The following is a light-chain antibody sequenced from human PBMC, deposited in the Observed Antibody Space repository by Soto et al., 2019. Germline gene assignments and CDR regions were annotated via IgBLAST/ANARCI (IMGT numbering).Light chain of an antibody. J-gene: IGLJ1*01. CDR1: SSNIGNNY. CDR2: DNY. CDR3: GKWDSSLSAYV. V-gene: IGLV1-51*01. Sequence: QSVLTQPPSVAAAQGQKVTISCSGSSSNIGNNYVSWYQQLPGAAPKLLIYDNYKRPSGIPDRFSGSKSGTSATLGITGLQPGDEADYYCGKWDSSLSAYVFGTGTKVTVL.